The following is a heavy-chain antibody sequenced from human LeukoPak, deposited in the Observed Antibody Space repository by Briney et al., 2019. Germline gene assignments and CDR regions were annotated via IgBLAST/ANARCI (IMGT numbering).Heavy chain of an antibody. CDR1: GGSLSGYY. CDR2: ISHSGTT. J-gene: IGHJ2*01. Sequence: PSETLSLTCAVYGGSLSGYYWSWIRQPPGKGLEWIGEISHSGTTNCNTSLQSRVAISVDMSKNQISLKLSSVTAADTAVYYCARGQDYGGNSDYWYFDLWGRGTLVTVSS. V-gene: IGHV4-34*01. D-gene: IGHD4-23*01. CDR3: ARGQDYGGNSDYWYFDL.